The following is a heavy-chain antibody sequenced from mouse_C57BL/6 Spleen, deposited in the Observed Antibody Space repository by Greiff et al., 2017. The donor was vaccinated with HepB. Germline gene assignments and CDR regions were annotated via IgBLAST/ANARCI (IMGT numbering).Heavy chain of an antibody. CDR2: ISSGGSYT. D-gene: IGHD1-1*01. CDR1: GFTFSSYG. Sequence: EVQLKESGGDLVKPGGSLKLSCAASGFTFSSYGMSWVRQTPDKRLEWVATISSGGSYTYYPDSVKGRFTISRDNAKNTLYLQMSSLKSEDTAMYYCAVLPDYYGSSYRAWFAYWGQGTLVTVSA. CDR3: AVLPDYYGSSYRAWFAY. V-gene: IGHV5-6*01. J-gene: IGHJ3*01.